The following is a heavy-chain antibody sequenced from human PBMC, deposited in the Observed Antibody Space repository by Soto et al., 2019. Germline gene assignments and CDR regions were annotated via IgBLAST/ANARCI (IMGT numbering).Heavy chain of an antibody. D-gene: IGHD3-3*01. CDR1: GYIFINYA. CDR2: INADNGNT. V-gene: IGHV1-3*01. J-gene: IGHJ4*02. Sequence: ASVKVSCKASGYIFINYAVHWVRQAPGQRLEWMGWINADNGNTKYAQKFQGRVTITRDTSTSTAYMELRSLRSDDTAVYYCARDVFRVVIHYFDYWGQGTLVTVSS. CDR3: ARDVFRVVIHYFDY.